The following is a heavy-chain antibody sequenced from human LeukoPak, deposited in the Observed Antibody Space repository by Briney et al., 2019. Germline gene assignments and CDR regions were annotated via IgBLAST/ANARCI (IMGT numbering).Heavy chain of an antibody. V-gene: IGHV3-15*01. D-gene: IGHD2-2*01. CDR3: TTDPAIVVPAAM. CDR2: IKSKTDGGTT. Sequence: GGSLRLSCAASGFTFSSYSMNWVRQAPGKGLECVGRIKSKTDGGTTDYAAPVKGRFTISRDDSKNTLYLQMNSLKTEDTAVYYCTTDPAIVVPAAMWGQGTLVTVSS. J-gene: IGHJ4*02. CDR1: GFTFSSYS.